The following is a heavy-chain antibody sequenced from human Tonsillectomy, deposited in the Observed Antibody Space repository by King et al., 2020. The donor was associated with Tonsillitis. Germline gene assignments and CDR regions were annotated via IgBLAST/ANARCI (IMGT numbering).Heavy chain of an antibody. V-gene: IGHV4-59*01. Sequence: VQLQESGPGLVKPSETLSLTCTVSGGSISSYYWSWIRQPPGKGLEWIGYISYSGSTNYNPSLKSRVTISVDTSKNQFSLKLSSVTAADTAVYYCARATYYYDSSGYYPLYWYFDLWGRGTLVTVSS. J-gene: IGHJ2*01. CDR2: ISYSGST. D-gene: IGHD3-22*01. CDR1: GGSISSYY. CDR3: ARATYYYDSSGYYPLYWYFDL.